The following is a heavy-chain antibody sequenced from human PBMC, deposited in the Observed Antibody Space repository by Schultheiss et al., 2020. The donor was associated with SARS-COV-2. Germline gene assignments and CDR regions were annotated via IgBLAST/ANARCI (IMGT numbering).Heavy chain of an antibody. CDR3: ANWGLAVADPYYYYYGMDV. CDR2: VYSSGST. CDR1: GITVSRNY. J-gene: IGHJ6*02. V-gene: IGHV3-53*01. Sequence: GGSLRLSCAASGITVSRNYMSWVRQAPGKGLEWVSVVYSSGSTHYADSVKGRFTISRDNSKNTLYLQMNSLRAEDTAVYYCANWGLAVADPYYYYYGMDVWGQGTTVTVSS. D-gene: IGHD6-19*01.